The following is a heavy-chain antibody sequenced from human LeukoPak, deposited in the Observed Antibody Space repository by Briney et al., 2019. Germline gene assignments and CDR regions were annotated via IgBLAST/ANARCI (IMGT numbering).Heavy chain of an antibody. CDR3: ARVASFWSGYRPGGPTLDY. CDR1: GYTFTSYG. D-gene: IGHD3-3*01. CDR2: ISAYNGNT. J-gene: IGHJ4*02. V-gene: IGHV1-18*01. Sequence: ASVKVSCKASGYTFTSYGISWVRQAPGQGLEWMGWISAYNGNTNYAQKLQGRVTMTTDTSTSTTYMELRSLRSDDTAVYYCARVASFWSGYRPGGPTLDYWGQGTLVTVSS.